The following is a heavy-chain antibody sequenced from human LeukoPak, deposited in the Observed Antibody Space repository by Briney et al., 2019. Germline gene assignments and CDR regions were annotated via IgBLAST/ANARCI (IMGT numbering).Heavy chain of an antibody. Sequence: ASVKVSCKASGYIFTGYYIHWVRQAPGQGPEWMGWINPNSGGTIYAQKFQGRVTMTRDTSISTAYMELSRLRSDDTAVYYCARVYGDRFRDYWQDYWGQGTLVTVSS. CDR1: GYIFTGYY. CDR2: INPNSGGT. V-gene: IGHV1-2*02. CDR3: ARVYGDRFRDYWQDY. D-gene: IGHD5-24*01. J-gene: IGHJ4*02.